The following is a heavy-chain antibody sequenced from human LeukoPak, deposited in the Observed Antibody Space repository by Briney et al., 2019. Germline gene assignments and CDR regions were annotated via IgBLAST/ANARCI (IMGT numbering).Heavy chain of an antibody. CDR1: GFTFSSYA. CDR3: AKEPDYGDYFDY. J-gene: IGHJ4*02. D-gene: IGHD4-17*01. Sequence: GGSLRLSCAASGFTFSSYAMSWDRQAPGKGLEWVSAISGSGGSTYYADSVKGRFTISRDNSKNTLYLQVNSLRAEDTAVYYCAKEPDYGDYFDYWGQGTLVTVSS. CDR2: ISGSGGST. V-gene: IGHV3-23*01.